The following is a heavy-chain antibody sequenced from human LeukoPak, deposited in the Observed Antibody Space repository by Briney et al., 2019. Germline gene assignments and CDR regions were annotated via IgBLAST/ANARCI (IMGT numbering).Heavy chain of an antibody. CDR1: GGSFSGYY. D-gene: IGHD3-3*01. Sequence: ASETLSLTCAVYGGSFSGYYWSGIRQPPGKGLEWIGEIKHSGSPNYNPSHKRRHPISVDTYKHQFSLKLSSETTAGTAVYYCARDYYDFWSGYYFEYWGQGTLVTVSS. CDR3: ARDYYDFWSGYYFEY. CDR2: IKHSGSP. J-gene: IGHJ4*02. V-gene: IGHV4-34*01.